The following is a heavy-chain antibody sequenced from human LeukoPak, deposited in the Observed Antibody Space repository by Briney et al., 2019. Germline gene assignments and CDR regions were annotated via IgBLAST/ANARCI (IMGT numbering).Heavy chain of an antibody. V-gene: IGHV4-34*01. Sequence: PSETLSLTCAVYGGSFSGYYWSRIRQPPGKGLEWIGEINHSGSTNYNPSLKSRVTISVDTSKNQFSLKLSSVTAADTAVYYCARGRGGSGSYYYYYYGMDVWGQGTTVTVSS. D-gene: IGHD3-10*01. CDR3: ARGRGGSGSYYYYYYGMDV. CDR2: INHSGST. J-gene: IGHJ6*02. CDR1: GGSFSGYY.